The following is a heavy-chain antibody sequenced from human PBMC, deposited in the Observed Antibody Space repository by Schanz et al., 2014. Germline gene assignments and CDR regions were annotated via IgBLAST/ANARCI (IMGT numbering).Heavy chain of an antibody. D-gene: IGHD2-2*02. CDR1: GYTFISYG. V-gene: IGHV1-69*04. CDR2: IIPILGIA. Sequence: QVQLVQSGAEVKKPGASVKVSCKASGYTFISYGIKWVRQAPGQGLEWMGRIIPILGIANYAQNFQGRVTITADKSTSTAYMELTSLRSEDTAVYYCARTYCSSTSCYTGYYYMDVWVRGTTVTVSS. J-gene: IGHJ6*03. CDR3: ARTYCSSTSCYTGYYYMDV.